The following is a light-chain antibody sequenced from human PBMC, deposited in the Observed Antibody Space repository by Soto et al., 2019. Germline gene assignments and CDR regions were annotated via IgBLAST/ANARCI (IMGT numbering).Light chain of an antibody. CDR1: QSISSY. CDR3: QQSYSNPTIT. J-gene: IGKJ5*01. CDR2: AAS. Sequence: DIQMTKSPSSLSASVGDRVTITCRASQSISSYLNWYQQKPGKAPKLLIYAASSLQSGVPSRFSGSGSGTDFTLTISSLQPEDFATYYCQQSYSNPTITFGQGTLLE. V-gene: IGKV1-39*01.